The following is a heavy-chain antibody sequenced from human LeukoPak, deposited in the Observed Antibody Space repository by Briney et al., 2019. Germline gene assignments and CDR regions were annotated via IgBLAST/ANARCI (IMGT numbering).Heavy chain of an antibody. CDR1: GGSFSDYY. Sequence: SETLSLTCAVYGGSFSDYYWSWIRQPPGKGLEWIGEINHSGSTNYNPSLKSRVTISVDTSKNQFSLKLSSVTAADTAVYYCARGYPYNTVVTPDQLFFYWGQGTLVTVSS. V-gene: IGHV4-34*01. CDR2: INHSGST. CDR3: ARGYPYNTVVTPDQLFFY. J-gene: IGHJ4*02. D-gene: IGHD4-23*01.